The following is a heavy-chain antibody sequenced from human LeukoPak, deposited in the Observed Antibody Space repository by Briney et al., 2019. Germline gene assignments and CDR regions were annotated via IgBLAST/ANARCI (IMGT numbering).Heavy chain of an antibody. CDR1: GGSFSGYY. D-gene: IGHD4-23*01. CDR2: INHSGST. Sequence: SETLSLTCAVYGGSFSGYYWSWIRQPPGKGLEWIGEINHSGSTNYNPSLKSRVTISVDTSKNQFSLQLSSVTAVDTTVHYCVTFNRKPWVVTYWGQGTLVTVPS. V-gene: IGHV4-34*01. J-gene: IGHJ4*02. CDR3: VTFNRKPWVVTY.